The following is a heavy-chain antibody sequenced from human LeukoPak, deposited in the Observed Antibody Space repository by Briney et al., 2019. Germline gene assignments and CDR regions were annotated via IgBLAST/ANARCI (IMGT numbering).Heavy chain of an antibody. D-gene: IGHD3-10*01. CDR3: RGVKGTDDY. J-gene: IGHJ4*02. Sequence: GGSLRLSCAASGFNFSNYVMHWVRQAPGKGLECVSAITITGDITHYANSVKGRFTISRDNSRNTLSLQMGSLRAEDMAIYYCRGVKGTDDYWGRGTLVTVSS. CDR1: GFNFSNYV. V-gene: IGHV3-64*01. CDR2: ITITGDIT.